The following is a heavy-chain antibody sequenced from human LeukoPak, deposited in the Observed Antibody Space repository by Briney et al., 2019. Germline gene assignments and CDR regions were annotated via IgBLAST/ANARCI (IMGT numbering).Heavy chain of an antibody. J-gene: IGHJ4*02. CDR1: GYTFTNYG. Sequence: GASVKVSCKASGYTFTNYGLTWLRQAPGQGLEWMGWISPYNGNTNYAQKLQGRVTMTTDTSTTTAYMERRSLGSDDTAVYYCARVFGSLEKYFDSWGQGTLVTVSS. D-gene: IGHD3-10*01. CDR3: ARVFGSLEKYFDS. CDR2: ISPYNGNT. V-gene: IGHV1-18*01.